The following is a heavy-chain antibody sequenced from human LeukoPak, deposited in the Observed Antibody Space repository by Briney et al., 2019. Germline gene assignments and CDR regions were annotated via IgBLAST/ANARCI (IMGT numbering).Heavy chain of an antibody. V-gene: IGHV5-51*01. Sequence: KDGESLKISCKGSGFNFTSSWIAWVRQMPGKGLEWMGIIYPGDSDTRYSPSFQGQVTISADKSISTAYLQWCSLKASDTAMYYCARRGVGGLWYFDLWGRGTLVTVSS. D-gene: IGHD2-21*01. J-gene: IGHJ2*01. CDR1: GFNFTSSW. CDR3: ARRGVGGLWYFDL. CDR2: IYPGDSDT.